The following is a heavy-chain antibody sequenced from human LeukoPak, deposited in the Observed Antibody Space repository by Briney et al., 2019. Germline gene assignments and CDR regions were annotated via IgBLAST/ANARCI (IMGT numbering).Heavy chain of an antibody. D-gene: IGHD2-2*01. Sequence: SETLSLTCTVSGYSIGSGYYWGWIRQPPGKGLEWIGSIYHSGSTYYNPSLKSRVTISVDTSKNQFSLKLSSVTAADTAVYYCARDQDIVVVPAAPNIFDYWGQGTLVTVSS. CDR2: IYHSGST. V-gene: IGHV4-38-2*02. J-gene: IGHJ4*02. CDR3: ARDQDIVVVPAAPNIFDY. CDR1: GYSIGSGYY.